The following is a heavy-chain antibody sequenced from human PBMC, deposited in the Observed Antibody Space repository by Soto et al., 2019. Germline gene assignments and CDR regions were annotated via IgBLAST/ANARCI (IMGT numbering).Heavy chain of an antibody. V-gene: IGHV5-51*07. CDR2: IYPGDSDT. CDR3: ASRVPEYSSSSGYYYYGMDV. Sequence: PGESLKISCKGSGYSFTSYWIGWVHQMPGKGLEWMGIIYPGDSDTRYSPSFQGQVTISADKSISTAYLQWSSLKASDTAMYYCASRVPEYSSSSGYYYYGMDVWGQGTTVTVSS. J-gene: IGHJ6*02. CDR1: GYSFTSYW. D-gene: IGHD6-6*01.